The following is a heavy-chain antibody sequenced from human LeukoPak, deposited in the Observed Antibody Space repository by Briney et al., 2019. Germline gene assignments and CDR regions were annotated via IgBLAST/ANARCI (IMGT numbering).Heavy chain of an antibody. CDR2: IYPSSGGT. J-gene: IGHJ4*02. CDR3: ARGGIVVVIRHGYDY. CDR1: GYTFSSHY. D-gene: IGHD3-22*01. V-gene: IGHV1-46*01. Sequence: ASVKGSSKASGYTFSSHYMHWVRQAPRHGLEWMGIIYPSSGGTSSAQKFQSRVTTTRDTSTSTVYKQLSRLRSEDTAVYYCARGGIVVVIRHGYDYWGQGTLVTVSS.